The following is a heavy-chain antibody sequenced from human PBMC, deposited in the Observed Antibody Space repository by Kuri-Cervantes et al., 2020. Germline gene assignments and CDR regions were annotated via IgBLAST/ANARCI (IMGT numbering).Heavy chain of an antibody. CDR2: ISSSGSTI. CDR1: GFTFSDYY. Sequence: GGSLRLSCAASGFTFSDYYMSWIRQAPGKGLERVSYISSSGSTIYYADSVKGRFTISRDNAKNSLYLQMNSLRAEDTAVYYCARPPARYSSVWYGSWGQGTLVTVSS. J-gene: IGHJ5*01. D-gene: IGHD6-19*01. CDR3: ARPPARYSSVWYGS. V-gene: IGHV3-11*01.